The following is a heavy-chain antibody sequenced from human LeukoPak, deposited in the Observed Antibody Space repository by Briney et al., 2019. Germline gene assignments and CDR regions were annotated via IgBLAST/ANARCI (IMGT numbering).Heavy chain of an antibody. J-gene: IGHJ4*02. CDR2: ISGSGGSK. V-gene: IGHV3-23*01. D-gene: IGHD3-10*01. Sequence: PGGSLRLSCAASGFTFSSYAMSWVRQAPGKGLEWVSDISGSGGSKYYADSVKGRFTISRDNSKNTLYLQMNSLRAEDTAVYYCAKVGPQYYYGSGSSFFDYWGQGTLVTVSS. CDR3: AKVGPQYYYGSGSSFFDY. CDR1: GFTFSSYA.